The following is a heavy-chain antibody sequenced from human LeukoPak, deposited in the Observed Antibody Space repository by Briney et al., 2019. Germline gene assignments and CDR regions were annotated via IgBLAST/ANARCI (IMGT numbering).Heavy chain of an antibody. CDR1: GGSVSSSAYY. CDR2: IYYSGST. Sequence: PSETLSLTCTVSGGSVSSSAYYWGWIRQPPEKGLEWIGNIYYSGSTNYNPSLKSRVTISVDTSKNQFSLKLSSVTAADTAVYYCARRMGRTYYYGSGSYLPLSNWFDPWGQGTLVTVSS. CDR3: ARRMGRTYYYGSGSYLPLSNWFDP. V-gene: IGHV4-39*07. D-gene: IGHD3-10*01. J-gene: IGHJ5*02.